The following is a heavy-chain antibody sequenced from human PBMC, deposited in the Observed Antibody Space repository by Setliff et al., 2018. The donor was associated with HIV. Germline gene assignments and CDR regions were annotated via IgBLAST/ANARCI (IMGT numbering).Heavy chain of an antibody. CDR2: IYYSGST. CDR3: ARHYELETYMDV. CDR1: GGSISSSNYC. V-gene: IGHV4-39*01. Sequence: PSETLSLTCTVSGGSISSSNYCWGWIRQPPGKGLEWIGSIYYSGSTYYNPSLKSRVTISVDTSKNQLSLKLRSVTAADTAVYYCARHYELETYMDVWGKGTTVTVSS. J-gene: IGHJ6*03. D-gene: IGHD3-3*01.